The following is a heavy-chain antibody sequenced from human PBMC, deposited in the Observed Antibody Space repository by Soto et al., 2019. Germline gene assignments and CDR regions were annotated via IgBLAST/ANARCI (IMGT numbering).Heavy chain of an antibody. CDR3: ARARTGYGMDV. J-gene: IGHJ6*02. V-gene: IGHV1-18*01. Sequence: QVQLVQSGVEVREPGASVKVSCKAVRYIFTNYGVSWVRQAPGQGLEWMGWITTYNGNTEYAQKFQGRVTMTTDAATSTAYMELGSLRSDGTAIYYCARARTGYGMDVWGQGTTVTVSS. CDR2: ITTYNGNT. CDR1: RYIFTNYG.